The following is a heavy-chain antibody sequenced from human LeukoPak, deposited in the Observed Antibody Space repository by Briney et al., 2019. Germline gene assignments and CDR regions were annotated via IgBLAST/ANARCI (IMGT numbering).Heavy chain of an antibody. CDR3: GGGGGGVRSDLYYYYYGMDV. Sequence: ASVKVSCKASGYTFTSYDINWVRQATGQGLEWMGWMNPNSGNTGYAQKFQGRVTMTRNTSISTAYMELSSLRSEDTAVYYCGGGGGGVRSDLYYYYYGMDVWGQGTTVTVSS. CDR1: GYTFTSYD. J-gene: IGHJ6*02. V-gene: IGHV1-8*01. D-gene: IGHD4-17*01. CDR2: MNPNSGNT.